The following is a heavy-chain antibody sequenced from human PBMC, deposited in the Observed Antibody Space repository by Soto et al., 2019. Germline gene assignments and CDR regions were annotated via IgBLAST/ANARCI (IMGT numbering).Heavy chain of an antibody. J-gene: IGHJ4*02. CDR3: ARGGHVVVVTAAFDY. D-gene: IGHD2-21*02. Sequence: QVQLVRSGAEVKKPGASVKVSCKASGNTFSNYYIHWVRQAPGQGLEWMGTINPSGGHTTYAQKFLGRVTMTRDTSTSTLCMELTSLRSEDTAVYYCARGGHVVVVTAAFDYWGQGTLVTVSS. CDR2: INPSGGHT. V-gene: IGHV1-46*03. CDR1: GNTFSNYY.